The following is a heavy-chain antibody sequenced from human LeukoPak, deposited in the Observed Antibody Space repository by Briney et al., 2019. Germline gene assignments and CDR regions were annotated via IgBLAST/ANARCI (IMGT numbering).Heavy chain of an antibody. V-gene: IGHV3-33*06. J-gene: IGHJ4*02. CDR2: IWYDGSNK. Sequence: GRSLRLSCAASGFTFSSYGMHWVRQAPGKGLEWVAVIWYDGSNKYYADSVKGRFTISRDNSKNTLYLQMNSLRAEDTAVYYCAKDQRPYGGINDYWGQGTLVTVSS. CDR1: GFTFSSYG. D-gene: IGHD4-23*01. CDR3: AKDQRPYGGINDY.